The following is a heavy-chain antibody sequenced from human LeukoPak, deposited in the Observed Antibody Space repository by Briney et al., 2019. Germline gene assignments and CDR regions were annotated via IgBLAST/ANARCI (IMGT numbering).Heavy chain of an antibody. CDR3: ARDPGVLAAAANS. D-gene: IGHD6-13*01. J-gene: IGHJ5*02. CDR2: IIPIFGTA. Sequence: ASVKVSCKPSGGTFSSYAISWVRQAPGQGLEWMGRIIPIFGTANYAQKLQGRDTITADKSTSTAYMELSSLTPEDTAVYYCARDPGVLAAAANSWGQGTLVTVSS. V-gene: IGHV1-69*06. CDR1: GGTFSSYA.